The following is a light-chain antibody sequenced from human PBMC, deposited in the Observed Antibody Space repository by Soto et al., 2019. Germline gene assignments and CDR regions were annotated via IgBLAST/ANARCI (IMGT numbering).Light chain of an antibody. CDR2: WAS. V-gene: IGKV4-1*01. CDR3: PQCYSNPHM. Sequence: DIVMTQSPDSLAVSLGERATLNCKSSQSILYTSSKRNYLAWYQYKPGQPPKLLVYWASTRESGVPARFSGSCAATDVTATVSRLQPADEAVQTCPQCYSNPHMFGQGNRVRIK. J-gene: IGKJ1*01. CDR1: QSILYTSSKRNY.